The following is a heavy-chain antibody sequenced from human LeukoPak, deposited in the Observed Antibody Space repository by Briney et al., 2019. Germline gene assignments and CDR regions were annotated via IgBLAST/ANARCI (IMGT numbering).Heavy chain of an antibody. CDR2: INHSGGA. CDR1: GGPFSGYY. CDR3: ARARGDYYDSSGYYSAFDY. Sequence: PSETLSLTYAVYGGPFSGYYWSWIRQPPGKGLEWIGEINHSGGANYNPSLKSRVTISVDMSKNQFSLKLNSVTAADTAVYYCARARGDYYDSSGYYSAFDYWGQGTLVTVSS. J-gene: IGHJ4*02. V-gene: IGHV4-34*01. D-gene: IGHD3-22*01.